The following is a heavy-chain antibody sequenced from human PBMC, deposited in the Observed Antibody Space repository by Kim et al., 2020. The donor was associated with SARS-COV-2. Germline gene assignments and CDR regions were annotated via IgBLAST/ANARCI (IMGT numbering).Heavy chain of an antibody. V-gene: IGHV3-30*18. J-gene: IGHJ4*02. Sequence: GGSLRLSCAASGFTFSSYGMHWVRQAPGKGLEWVAVISYDGSNKYYADSVKGRFTISRDNSKNTLYLQMNSLRAEDTAVYYCAKGTWYNWNLDYWGQGTLVTVSS. CDR1: GFTFSSYG. CDR3: AKGTWYNWNLDY. D-gene: IGHD1-20*01. CDR2: ISYDGSNK.